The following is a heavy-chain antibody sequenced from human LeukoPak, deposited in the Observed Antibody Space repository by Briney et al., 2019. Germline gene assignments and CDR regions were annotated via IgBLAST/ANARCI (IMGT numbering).Heavy chain of an antibody. CDR1: EFSVGSNY. J-gene: IGHJ6*04. V-gene: IGHV3-66*01. CDR3: AELGITMIGGV. Sequence: GGSLRLSCAASEFSVGSNYMTWVRQAPGKGLEWVSLIYSGGSTYYSDSVKGRFTISRDNSKNTLYLQMNSLRAEDTAVYYCAELGITMIGGVWGKGTTVTISS. CDR2: IYSGGST. D-gene: IGHD3-10*02.